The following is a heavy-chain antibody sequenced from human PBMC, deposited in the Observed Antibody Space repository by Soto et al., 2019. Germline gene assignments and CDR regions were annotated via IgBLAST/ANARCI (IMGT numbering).Heavy chain of an antibody. D-gene: IGHD1-26*01. CDR2: IITSSSTI. CDR3: ARAGGGGGSYSGDFDY. J-gene: IGHJ4*02. V-gene: IGHV3-48*01. CDR1: GFTFSSYS. Sequence: EVQLVESGGGLVQPGGSLRLSCAASGFTFSSYSMNWVRQAPGKGLEWVSYIITSSSTIYYADSVKGRFTISRDNAENSLYLQMNSRRAEDTALYYCARAGGGGGSYSGDFDYWGQGTLVTVSS.